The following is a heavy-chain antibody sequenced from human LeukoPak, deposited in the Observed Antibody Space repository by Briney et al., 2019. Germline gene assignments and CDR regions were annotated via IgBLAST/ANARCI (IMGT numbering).Heavy chain of an antibody. V-gene: IGHV4-34*01. CDR2: INHSGNT. D-gene: IGHD3-22*01. CDR3: ARQSSYYDSSGRIPYAFDI. CDR1: GGSFSDYY. J-gene: IGHJ3*02. Sequence: SETLSLTCAVYGGSFSDYYWSWIRLPPGKGLEWIGEINHSGNTNYNPSLKSRVTISVDTSKNQFSLKLTSVTAADTAVYYCARQSSYYDSSGRIPYAFDIWGQGTIVTVSS.